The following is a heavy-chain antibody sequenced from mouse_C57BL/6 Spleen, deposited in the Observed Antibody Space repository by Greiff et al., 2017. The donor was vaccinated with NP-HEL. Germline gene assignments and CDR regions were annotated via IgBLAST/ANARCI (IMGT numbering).Heavy chain of an antibody. D-gene: IGHD2-4*01. CDR1: GYTFTSYW. V-gene: IGHV1-61*01. CDR3: AREGLRTWCAY. CDR2: IYPSDSET. Sequence: QVQLQQPGAELVRPGSSVKLSCKASGYTFTSYWMDWVKQRPGQGLEWIGNIYPSDSETHYNQKFKDKATLTVDKSSSTAYMQLSSLTSEDSAVYYCAREGLRTWCAYWGQGTLVTVSA. J-gene: IGHJ3*01.